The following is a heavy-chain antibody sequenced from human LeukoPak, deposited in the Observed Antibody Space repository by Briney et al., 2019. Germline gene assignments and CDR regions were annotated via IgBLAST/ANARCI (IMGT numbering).Heavy chain of an antibody. CDR1: GGSFSGYY. J-gene: IGHJ5*02. V-gene: IGHV4-34*01. CDR3: ARRVPHSDFFDA. D-gene: IGHD2-15*01. CDR2: INHSGST. Sequence: SETLSLTCAVYGGSFSGYYWSWIRQPPGKGLEWIGEINHSGSTNYKPSLKSRVTISVDSSKNQFSLKLNSLTAADTAVYYCARRVPHSDFFDAWGQGTLVTVSS.